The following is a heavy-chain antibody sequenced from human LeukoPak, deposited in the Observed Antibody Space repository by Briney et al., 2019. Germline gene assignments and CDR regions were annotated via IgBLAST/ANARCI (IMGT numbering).Heavy chain of an antibody. J-gene: IGHJ6*03. V-gene: IGHV3-23*01. D-gene: IGHD5-18*01. CDR1: GFTFSSYA. Sequence: GGSLRLSCAASGFTFSSYAMSWVRQAPGKGLEWVSAISGSGGRTYYADSVKGRFTISRDNSKNTLYLQMNSLRAEDTAVYYCAKDLLRNTAMVTGYYYYYYMDVWGKGTTVTVSS. CDR3: AKDLLRNTAMVTGYYYYYYMDV. CDR2: ISGSGGRT.